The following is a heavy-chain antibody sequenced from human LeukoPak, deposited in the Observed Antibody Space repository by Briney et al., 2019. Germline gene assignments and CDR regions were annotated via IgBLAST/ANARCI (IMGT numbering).Heavy chain of an antibody. CDR2: ISWDGGST. Sequence: GGSLRLSCAASGFTFDDYTMHWVRQAPGKGLEWVSLISWDGGSTYYADSVKGRFTISRDNSKNSLYLQMNSLRTEDTALYYCAKDGTLGYCSGGSCGNSDYWGQGTLVTVSS. D-gene: IGHD2-15*01. CDR3: AKDGTLGYCSGGSCGNSDY. J-gene: IGHJ4*02. V-gene: IGHV3-43*01. CDR1: GFTFDDYT.